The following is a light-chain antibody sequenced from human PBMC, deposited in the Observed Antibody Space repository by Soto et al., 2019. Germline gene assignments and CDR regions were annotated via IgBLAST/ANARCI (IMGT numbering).Light chain of an antibody. V-gene: IGKV4-1*01. J-gene: IGKJ1*01. Sequence: DIVMTQSPDSLAVSLVERATINCRSSQSVLSSSNEKNYLAWYQQKPGQSPRVLIYWASTRESGVPERFSGSGSGTDFSLTISSLQAEDVAVYYCHQYYSTPWTLGQGTKVDIK. CDR2: WAS. CDR1: QSVLSSSNEKNY. CDR3: HQYYSTPWT.